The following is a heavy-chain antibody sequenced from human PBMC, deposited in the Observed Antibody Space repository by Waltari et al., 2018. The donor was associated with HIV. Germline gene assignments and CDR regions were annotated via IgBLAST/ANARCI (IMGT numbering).Heavy chain of an antibody. J-gene: IGHJ4*02. CDR1: GGSISSSSNY. V-gene: IGHV4-39*01. CDR2: IYYRWST. Sequence: QLQLQESGPGLVKPSETLSLTCTVSGGSISSSSNYWGWIRQPPGKGLEWIGSIYYRWSTYYNPSLKSRVTISVDTSKNQFSLKLSSVTAADTAVYYCARHPRTNLDYGDYWGQGTLVTVSS. D-gene: IGHD2-8*01. CDR3: ARHPRTNLDYGDY.